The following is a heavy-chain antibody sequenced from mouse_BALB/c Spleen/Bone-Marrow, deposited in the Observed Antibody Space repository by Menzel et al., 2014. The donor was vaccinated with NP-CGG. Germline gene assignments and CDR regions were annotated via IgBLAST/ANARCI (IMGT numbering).Heavy chain of an antibody. CDR2: INSGSGGT. J-gene: IGHJ4*01. CDR3: ARDGDYDEGYAMDY. V-gene: IGHV1-54*01. CDR1: GYAFTNYL. D-gene: IGHD2-4*01. Sequence: QVQLKQSGAELVRPGTSVKVSCKASGYAFTNYLIEWVKQRPGQGLEWIGVINSGSGGTNYNEKFKGKATLTADKSSSTAYMQLSSLTSDDSAVYFCARDGDYDEGYAMDYWGQGTSVTVSS.